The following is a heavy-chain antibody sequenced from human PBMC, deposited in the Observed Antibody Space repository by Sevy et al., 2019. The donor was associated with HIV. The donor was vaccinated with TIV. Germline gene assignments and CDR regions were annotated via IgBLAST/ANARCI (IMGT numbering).Heavy chain of an antibody. D-gene: IGHD4-17*01. J-gene: IGHJ4*02. V-gene: IGHV3-23*01. CDR3: ARGRDYGNFDY. Sequence: GGSLRLSCSASEFTFSSYAMSWVRQAPGKGLEWVSSISGSGRFTYYADFVEGRFIISRDNSKNTLSVQMNSLRAEDTAVYYCARGRDYGNFDYWGQGTLVTVSS. CDR2: ISGSGRFT. CDR1: EFTFSSYA.